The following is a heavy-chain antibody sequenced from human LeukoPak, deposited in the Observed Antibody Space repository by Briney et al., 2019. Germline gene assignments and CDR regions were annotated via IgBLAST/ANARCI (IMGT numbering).Heavy chain of an antibody. J-gene: IGHJ4*02. Sequence: SETLSLTCTVSGGSISSYYWSWIRQPPGKGLEWIGYIYYSGSTNYNPSLKSRVTISVDTSKNQFSLKLSSVTAADTAVYYCAKTEAPAAIRAGSDYWGQGTLVTVSS. CDR3: AKTEAPAAIRAGSDY. CDR2: IYYSGST. CDR1: GGSISSYY. D-gene: IGHD2-2*02. V-gene: IGHV4-59*12.